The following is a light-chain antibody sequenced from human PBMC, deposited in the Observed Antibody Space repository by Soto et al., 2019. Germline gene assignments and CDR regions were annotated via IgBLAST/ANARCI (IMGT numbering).Light chain of an antibody. J-gene: IGKJ2*01. Sequence: EIVMTPSPATLPVSPGERATLSCRASQSVASNLAWYQQRPGQAPRLLIYGASTRATGIPARFSGSGSGTEFTLTISSLQSEDFAVYYCQQYNQWPPYTFGQGTKVEIK. CDR2: GAS. V-gene: IGKV3-15*01. CDR3: QQYNQWPPYT. CDR1: QSVASN.